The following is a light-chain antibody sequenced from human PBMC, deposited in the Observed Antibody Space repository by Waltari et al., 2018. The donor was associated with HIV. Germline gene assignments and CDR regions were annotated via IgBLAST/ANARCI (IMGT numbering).Light chain of an antibody. J-gene: IGKJ3*01. CDR1: QSLLHSNGFNY. CDR2: FGS. Sequence: DIVMTQSPLSLPVTPGEPAYISCRSSQSLLHSNGFNYLDWYLQKPGQSPQLLIYFGSNLASGVPDRCSGSGSGTDFTLKISRVEAEDVGVYYCMQALQTPLFTFGPGTKVDI. V-gene: IGKV2-28*01. CDR3: MQALQTPLFT.